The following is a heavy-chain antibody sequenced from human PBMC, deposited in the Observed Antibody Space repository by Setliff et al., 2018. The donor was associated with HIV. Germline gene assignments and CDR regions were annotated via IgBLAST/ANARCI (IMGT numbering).Heavy chain of an antibody. J-gene: IGHJ6*03. Sequence: GGSLRLSCVASGFTFSNYALSWVRQAPGKGLQWVSTVIGTGGGTYYGDSVKGRFIISRDNSRDTLYLQMSNLRAEDTAVYYCARVMGGGSGWNYYYYYMDVWGKGTTVTVSS. CDR3: ARVMGGGSGWNYYYYYMDV. V-gene: IGHV3-23*01. CDR2: VIGTGGGT. D-gene: IGHD3-22*01. CDR1: GFTFSNYA.